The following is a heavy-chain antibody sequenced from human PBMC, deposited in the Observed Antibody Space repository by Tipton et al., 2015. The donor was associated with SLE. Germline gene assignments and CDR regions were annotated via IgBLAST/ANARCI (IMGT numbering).Heavy chain of an antibody. CDR3: ARWGGGSGLKAFDI. J-gene: IGHJ3*02. Sequence: LRLSCTVSGGSISSHYWSRIRQPPGKGLEWIGYIYYSGSTNYNPSLKSRVTISVDTSKNQFSLKLSSVTAADTAVYYCARWGGGSGLKAFDIWGQGTMVTVSS. CDR1: GGSISSHY. CDR2: IYYSGST. V-gene: IGHV4-59*11. D-gene: IGHD3-10*01.